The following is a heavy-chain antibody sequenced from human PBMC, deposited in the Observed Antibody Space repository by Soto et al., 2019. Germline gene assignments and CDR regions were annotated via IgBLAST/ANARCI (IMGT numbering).Heavy chain of an antibody. Sequence: SETLSLTCTVSGGSISSYYWSWIRQPPGKGLEWIGYIYYSGSTNYNPSLKSRVTISVDTSKNQFSLKLSSVTAADTAVYYCARHRGSSGWYGHAFDYWGQGTLVTVSS. CDR2: IYYSGST. J-gene: IGHJ4*02. D-gene: IGHD6-19*01. CDR3: ARHRGSSGWYGHAFDY. CDR1: GGSISSYY. V-gene: IGHV4-59*08.